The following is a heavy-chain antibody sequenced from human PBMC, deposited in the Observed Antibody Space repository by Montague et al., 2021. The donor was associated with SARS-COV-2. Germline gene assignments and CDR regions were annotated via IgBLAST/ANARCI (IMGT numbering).Heavy chain of an antibody. J-gene: IGHJ4*02. CDR3: VRCLGDSWDHYFGS. Sequence: DYVSSVKSRITISPDTSKNQFSLQLNSVTPEDTAVYYCVRCLGDSWDHYFGSWGQGTLVTVSS. V-gene: IGHV6-1*01. D-gene: IGHD3-16*01.